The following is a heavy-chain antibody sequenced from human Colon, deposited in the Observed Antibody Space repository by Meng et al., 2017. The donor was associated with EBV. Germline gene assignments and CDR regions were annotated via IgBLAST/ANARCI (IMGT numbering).Heavy chain of an antibody. CDR1: GGSVNRRHYY. CDR2: IYYTGST. J-gene: IGHJ4*02. CDR3: ARNYYFDY. V-gene: IGHV4-30-4*01. Sequence: VLLQSSFQRRGTPSQTHSLTCTFSGGSVNRRHYYWSWTRQPPGQALEWIGYIYYTGSTYYNPSLKGRVTISMDTSKNQFSLRLSSVTAADTAVYYCARNYYFDYWGQGTLVTVSS.